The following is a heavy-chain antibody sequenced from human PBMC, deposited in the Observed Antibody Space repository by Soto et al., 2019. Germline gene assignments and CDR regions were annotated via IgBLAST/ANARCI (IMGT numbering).Heavy chain of an antibody. Sequence: EASVKVSCKASGYTFTSYGISWVRQAPGQGLEWMGWISAYNGNTNYAQKLQGRVTMTTDTSTSTAYMELRSLRSDDTAVYYCARYYGDYVGYYYYGMDAWGQGTTVTVSS. CDR1: GYTFTSYG. CDR2: ISAYNGNT. CDR3: ARYYGDYVGYYYYGMDA. V-gene: IGHV1-18*04. D-gene: IGHD4-17*01. J-gene: IGHJ6*02.